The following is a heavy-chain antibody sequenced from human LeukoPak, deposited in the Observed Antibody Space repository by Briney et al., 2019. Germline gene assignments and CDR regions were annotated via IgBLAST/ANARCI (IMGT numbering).Heavy chain of an antibody. CDR3: ARDWKVGTRRWFDP. CDR2: IYYTGST. V-gene: IGHV4-61*10. J-gene: IGHJ5*02. D-gene: IGHD1-1*01. CDR1: GGSISSGSYY. Sequence: PSETLSLTCTVSGGSISSGSYYWSWIRQPAGKGLEWIGYIYYTGSTNYNPSLKSRVTISLDTSKNQFSLRLTSVTAADTAVYYCARDWKVGTRRWFDPWGQGTLVTVSS.